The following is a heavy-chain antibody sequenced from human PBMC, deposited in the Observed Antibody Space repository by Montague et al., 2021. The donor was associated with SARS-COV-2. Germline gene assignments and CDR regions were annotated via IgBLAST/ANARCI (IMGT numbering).Heavy chain of an antibody. D-gene: IGHD2-2*02. CDR3: ARLGDGVVPAPILGVGPFYSYYYMDV. J-gene: IGHJ6*03. V-gene: IGHV4-34*01. Sequence: SETLSLTCAVSGGSFSGFYWSWVRQSPGKGLEWIGEINHTGSTKHNPSLKSRVTISEDTSKNQFSLKVTSMTAADTAFYYCARLGDGVVPAPILGVGPFYSYYYMDVWGKGTTVTVSS. CDR1: GGSFSGFY. CDR2: INHTGST.